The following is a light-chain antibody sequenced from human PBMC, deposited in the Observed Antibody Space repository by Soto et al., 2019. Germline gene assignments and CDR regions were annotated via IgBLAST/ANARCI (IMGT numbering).Light chain of an antibody. Sequence: IGLQQSPGTLCLSPGESATLSYRASQSVSNNYLAWYQQHPGQAPRLLISGTSNRATGIPDRCSGSGSGTYFTLTSSRIEPVAFSVYQCQHYCSSGTCGQGTKVDI. V-gene: IGKV3-20*01. CDR1: QSVSNNY. CDR3: QHYCSSGT. CDR2: GTS. J-gene: IGKJ1*01.